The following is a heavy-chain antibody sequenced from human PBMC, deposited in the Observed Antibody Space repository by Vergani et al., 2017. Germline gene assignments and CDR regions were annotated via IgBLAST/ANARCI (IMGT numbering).Heavy chain of an antibody. J-gene: IGHJ3*02. CDR1: GGSISSYS. CDR2: IYYSGST. D-gene: IGHD2-21*02. CDR3: ARNPYCGGDCYSDAFDI. V-gene: IGHV4-59*01. Sequence: QVQLQESGPGLVKPSETLSLTCTVSGGSISSYSWSWFRQPPGKGLEWIGYIYYSGSTNYNPSLKSRVTISVDTSKNQFSLKLSSVTAADTAVYYCARNPYCGGDCYSDAFDIWGQGTMVTVSS.